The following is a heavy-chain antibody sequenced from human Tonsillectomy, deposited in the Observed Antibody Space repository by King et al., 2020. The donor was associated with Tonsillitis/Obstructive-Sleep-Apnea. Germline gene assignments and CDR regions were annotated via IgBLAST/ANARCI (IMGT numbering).Heavy chain of an antibody. CDR1: GFTFSAYW. V-gene: IGHV3-74*01. D-gene: IGHD2-2*01. CDR2: INSDGSST. CDR3: ARVYCSSTSCFYWYCDL. J-gene: IGHJ2*01. Sequence: VQLVESGGGLVQPGGSLRLSCAASGFTFSAYWMHWVRQAPGKGLEWVSRINSDGSSTTYADSVKGRFTISRDNAKNTLYLQMNSLRAEDTAVYYCARVYCSSTSCFYWYCDLWGRGTLAT.